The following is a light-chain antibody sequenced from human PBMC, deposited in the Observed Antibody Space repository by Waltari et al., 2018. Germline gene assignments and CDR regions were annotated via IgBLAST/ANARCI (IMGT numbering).Light chain of an antibody. J-gene: IGKJ4*01. CDR2: GTS. V-gene: IGKV3-20*01. CDR3: QQYDGEVVT. Sequence: CRASQRVTRISLTWYQQKVGQAPRLLIYGTSSRATGMPDRFSGSGSGTDFTLTISRLEPEDFAVYYCQQYDGEVVTFGGGTKVEI. CDR1: QRVTRIS.